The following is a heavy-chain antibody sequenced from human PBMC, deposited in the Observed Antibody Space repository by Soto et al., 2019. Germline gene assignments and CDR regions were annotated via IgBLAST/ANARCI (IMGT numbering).Heavy chain of an antibody. CDR2: IYYSGST. CDR3: ARGYCSSTSCPNRYYFDY. CDR1: GGSISRYY. V-gene: IGHV4-59*01. D-gene: IGHD2-2*01. Sequence: QVQLQESGPGLVKPSETLSLTCTVSGGSISRYYWSWIRQPPGKGLEWIGYIYYSGSTNYNPSLKSRVTISVDTSKNQCSLKLSSVTAADTAVYYCARGYCSSTSCPNRYYFDYWGQGTLVTVSS. J-gene: IGHJ4*02.